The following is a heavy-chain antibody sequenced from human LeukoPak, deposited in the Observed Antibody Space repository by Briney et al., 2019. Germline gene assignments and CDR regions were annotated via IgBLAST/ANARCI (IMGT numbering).Heavy chain of an antibody. CDR2: IVPIFGTA. CDR3: ARGYSSGWYWLGY. Sequence: SVKVSCKASGGTFSSYAISWARQAPGQGLEWMGGIVPIFGTANYAQKFQGRVTITADESTSTAYMELSSLRSEDTAVYYYARGYSSGWYWLGYWGQGTLVTVSS. D-gene: IGHD6-19*01. V-gene: IGHV1-69*13. CDR1: GGTFSSYA. J-gene: IGHJ4*02.